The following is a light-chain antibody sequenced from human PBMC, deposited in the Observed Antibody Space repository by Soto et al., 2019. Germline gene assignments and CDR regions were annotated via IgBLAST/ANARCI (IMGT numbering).Light chain of an antibody. J-gene: IGKJ1*01. CDR3: QQDGSAPWT. CDR2: GAS. V-gene: IGKV3-20*01. Sequence: EIVLTQSPGTLSLSPGERATLSCRASQSVSSNYLAWYQQKPGQAPRPLIYGASSRATGIPDRFSGSGAGTDFTLTISRLEPEDFAVYSCQQDGSAPWTFGQGNKVEIK. CDR1: QSVSSNY.